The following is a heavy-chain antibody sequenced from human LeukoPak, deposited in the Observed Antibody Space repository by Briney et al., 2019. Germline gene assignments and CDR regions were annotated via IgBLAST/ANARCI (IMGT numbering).Heavy chain of an antibody. CDR3: ARHKDQLLSNWFDP. CDR1: GYSFTSYW. J-gene: IGHJ5*02. Sequence: GESLKISCMGSGYSFTSYWIGWVRQMPGKGLEWMGIIYPDDSDTRYSPSFQGQVTISADKSISTAYLQWSSLKASDTAMYYCARHKDQLLSNWFDPWGQGTLVTVSS. D-gene: IGHD2-2*01. V-gene: IGHV5-51*01. CDR2: IYPDDSDT.